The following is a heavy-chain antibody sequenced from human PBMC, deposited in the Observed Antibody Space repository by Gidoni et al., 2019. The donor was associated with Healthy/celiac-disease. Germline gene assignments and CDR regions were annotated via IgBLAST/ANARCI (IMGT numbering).Heavy chain of an antibody. CDR3: ASTDYYDSSGNLDY. CDR1: GGSISSGSYY. Sequence: QVQLQESGPGLVKPSQTLSLTCTVSGGSISSGSYYWSGIRQPAGKGLEWSGRIYTSGSTNYNPSLKSRVTISVDTSKNQFSLKLSSVTAADTAVYYCASTDYYDSSGNLDYWGQGTLVTVSS. D-gene: IGHD3-22*01. CDR2: IYTSGST. J-gene: IGHJ4*02. V-gene: IGHV4-61*02.